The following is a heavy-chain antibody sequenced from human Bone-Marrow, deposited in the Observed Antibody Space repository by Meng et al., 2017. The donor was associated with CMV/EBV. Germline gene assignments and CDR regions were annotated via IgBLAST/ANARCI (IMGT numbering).Heavy chain of an antibody. Sequence: ASVKVSCKASGYTLTGYFMHWVRQAPGQGLEWMGWINPNSGGTNYEQKFQGRVTMTRDTSISTAYMELTSLTSDDTAVYYCARVSSGSYSLIVLLHFDYWRQGTLVTVSS. CDR2: INPNSGGT. V-gene: IGHV1-2*02. D-gene: IGHD1-26*01. J-gene: IGHJ4*02. CDR3: ARVSSGSYSLIVLLHFDY. CDR1: GYTLTGYF.